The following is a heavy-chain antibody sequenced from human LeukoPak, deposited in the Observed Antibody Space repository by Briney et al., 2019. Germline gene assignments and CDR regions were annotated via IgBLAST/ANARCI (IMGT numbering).Heavy chain of an antibody. CDR3: ARRARAGSRLTGYNWFDP. CDR1: GYTFTGYY. CDR2: INPNSGGT. Sequence: ASVKVFCKASGYTFTGYYMHWVRQAPGQGLEWIGWINPNSGGTNYAQKFQGRVTMTRDTSISTAYMELSRLRSDDTAVYYCARRARAGSRLTGYNWFDPWGQGTLVTVSS. D-gene: IGHD3-9*01. V-gene: IGHV1-2*02. J-gene: IGHJ5*02.